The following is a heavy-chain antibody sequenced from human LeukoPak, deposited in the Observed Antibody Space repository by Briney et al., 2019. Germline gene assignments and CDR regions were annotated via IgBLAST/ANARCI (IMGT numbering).Heavy chain of an antibody. CDR2: IYYSGST. D-gene: IGHD3-22*01. CDR3: ARESGDSSGYTFDY. V-gene: IGHV4-39*07. J-gene: IGHJ4*02. CDR1: GGSISSSSYY. Sequence: SETLSLTCTVSGGSISSSSYYWGWIRQPPGKGLEWIGSIYYSGSTYYNPSLKSRVTISVDTSKNQFSLKLSSVTAADTAVYYCARESGDSSGYTFDYWGPGTLVTVSS.